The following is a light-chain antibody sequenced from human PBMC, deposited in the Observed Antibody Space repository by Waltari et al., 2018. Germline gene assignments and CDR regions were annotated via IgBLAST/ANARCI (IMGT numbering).Light chain of an antibody. J-gene: IGLJ3*02. V-gene: IGLV7-46*01. CDR1: TGAVPSSHY. CDR2: DTN. CDR3: FLLYNDVRV. Sequence: QAVVTQEPSLTVPPGGTVTLTCGSTTGAVPSSHYPYWFQQKPGQAPRTLIYDTNTKHSWTPARFSGSLLGGKAALTLSGAQSEDEAEYYCFLLYNDVRVFGGGTKLTVL.